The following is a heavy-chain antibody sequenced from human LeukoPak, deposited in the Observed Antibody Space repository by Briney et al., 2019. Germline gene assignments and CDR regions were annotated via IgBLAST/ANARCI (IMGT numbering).Heavy chain of an antibody. J-gene: IGHJ6*03. CDR1: GFTFSSYA. V-gene: IGHV3-30*04. CDR2: ISYDGSNK. CDR3: ARVGTQSIAAAGYYYYYYMDV. Sequence: GGSLRLSRAASGFTFSSYAMHWVRQAPGKGLEWVAVISYDGSNKYYADSVKGRFTISRDNSKNTLCLQMNSLRAEDTAVYYCARVGTQSIAAAGYYYYYYMDVWGKGTTVTVSS. D-gene: IGHD6-13*01.